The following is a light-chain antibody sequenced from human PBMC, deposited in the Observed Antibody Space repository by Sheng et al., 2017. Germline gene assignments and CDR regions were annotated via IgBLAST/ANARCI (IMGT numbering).Light chain of an antibody. CDR3: QQYYSYPYT. J-gene: IGKJ2*01. CDR1: QSISSW. CDR2: AAS. Sequence: DIQMTQSPSTLSASVGDRVTITCRASQSISSWLAWYQQKPGKAPKLLIYAASTLKSGVPSRFSGSGSGTDFTLTISCLQSEDFATYYCQQYYSYPYTFGQGTKLEIK. V-gene: IGKV1-5*01.